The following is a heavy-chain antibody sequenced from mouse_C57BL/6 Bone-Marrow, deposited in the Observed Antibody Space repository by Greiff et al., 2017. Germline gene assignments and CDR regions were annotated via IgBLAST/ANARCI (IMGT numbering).Heavy chain of an antibody. Sequence: EVMLVESGGGLVKPGGSLKLSCAASGFTFSSYTMPCVRQTPEKRLEWVATISGGGGNTYYPDSVKGRVTISRDNAKNTLYLQMSSLRSEDTALYYCARNLITTVVPFAYWGQGTLVTVSA. D-gene: IGHD1-1*01. V-gene: IGHV5-9*01. CDR3: ARNLITTVVPFAY. CDR1: GFTFSSYT. J-gene: IGHJ3*01. CDR2: ISGGGGNT.